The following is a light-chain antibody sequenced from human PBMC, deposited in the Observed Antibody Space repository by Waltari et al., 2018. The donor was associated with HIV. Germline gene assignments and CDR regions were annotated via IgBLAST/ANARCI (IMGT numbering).Light chain of an antibody. CDR1: KLGDKS. CDR3: QVWDNNNAV. Sequence: SYELTQPPSMSVSPGQTAIIACSGDKLGDKSVCWYQQRPGQSPVMVMYQDTERPSGVPERFSGSISGDTASLTISGTQPLDEADYYCQVWDNNNAVFGGGTKLTVL. J-gene: IGLJ2*01. V-gene: IGLV3-1*01. CDR2: QDT.